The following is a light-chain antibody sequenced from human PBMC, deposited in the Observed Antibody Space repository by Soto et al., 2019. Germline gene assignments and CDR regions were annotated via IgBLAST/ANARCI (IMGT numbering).Light chain of an antibody. CDR3: SSKTSSSSPFV. J-gene: IGLJ1*01. V-gene: IGLV2-14*02. CDR1: SSDVGLYNL. Sequence: QSALTQPASVAGSPGQSITISCTGTSSDVGLYNLVSWYQQHPGKAPKFMIYEVNKRSSGISFRFSGSKSGNTASLTISGLQADDEGDYYCSSKTSSSSPFVFGTGTKLTVL. CDR2: EVN.